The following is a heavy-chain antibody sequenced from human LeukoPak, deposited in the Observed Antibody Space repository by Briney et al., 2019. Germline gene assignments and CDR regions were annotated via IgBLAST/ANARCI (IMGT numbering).Heavy chain of an antibody. V-gene: IGHV4-59*01. CDR3: AREPVGAAFFDY. Sequence: PAGTLSLTCTVSGGSISSYYLSWIRQPPGKGLEWIGYIYYSGSTNYNPSLKSRVTISVDTSKNQFSLKLSSVTAADTAVYYCAREPVGAAFFDYWGQGTLVTVSS. CDR2: IYYSGST. J-gene: IGHJ4*02. CDR1: GGSISSYY. D-gene: IGHD1-26*01.